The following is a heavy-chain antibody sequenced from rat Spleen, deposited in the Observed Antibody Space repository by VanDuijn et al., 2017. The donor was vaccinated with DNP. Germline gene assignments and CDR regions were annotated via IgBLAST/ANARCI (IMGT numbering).Heavy chain of an antibody. J-gene: IGHJ2*01. Sequence: EVPLVEFGGGLVQPGRSVKLSCAASVFTFSDYAIACLRQSPKKGLEWVATIIYDGSRTHYRDSVKGRFTISRDNAKNTLYLQMIGLRSEDTATYYCARDRDYYYSSYYFDYWGQGVMVTVSS. V-gene: IGHV5-7*01. CDR1: VFTFSDYA. CDR3: ARDRDYYYSSYYFDY. CDR2: IIYDGSRT. D-gene: IGHD1-2*01.